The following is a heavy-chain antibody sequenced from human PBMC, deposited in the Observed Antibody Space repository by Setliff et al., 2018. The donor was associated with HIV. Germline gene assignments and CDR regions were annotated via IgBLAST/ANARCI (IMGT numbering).Heavy chain of an antibody. CDR3: GRDVHDAAADN. Sequence: PGGSLRLSCEASGFPFSAYAFSWVRRGPGRGLEWVSRIGRDGTVANYADSVKGRFTISRDNARNTLFLQMNSLGVEDTALYYCGRDVHDAAADNWGRGTLVTVSS. D-gene: IGHD6-13*01. V-gene: IGHV3-74*01. J-gene: IGHJ4*02. CDR2: IGRDGTVA. CDR1: GFPFSAYA.